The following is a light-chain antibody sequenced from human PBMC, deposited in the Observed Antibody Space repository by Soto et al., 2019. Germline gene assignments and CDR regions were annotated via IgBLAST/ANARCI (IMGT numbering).Light chain of an antibody. Sequence: LVMRQYPATLSVSPGERATLSCRASQSFRGLLAWYQQKPGQAPRLLIYDAYNRATGIPPRFSGSGSGTDFTLTISSLEPEDSAVYYCQQRHMLPITFGQGTRLEFK. CDR2: DAY. J-gene: IGKJ5*01. V-gene: IGKV3-11*01. CDR1: QSFRGL. CDR3: QQRHMLPIT.